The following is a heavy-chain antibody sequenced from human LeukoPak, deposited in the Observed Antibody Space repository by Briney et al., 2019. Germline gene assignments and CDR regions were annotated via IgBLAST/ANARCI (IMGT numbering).Heavy chain of an antibody. V-gene: IGHV4-39*01. CDR3: ARSDKIRLGEATFDY. CDR2: IYYSGST. J-gene: IGHJ4*02. D-gene: IGHD3-10*01. Sequence: PSETLSLTCTVSGGSISGSGYYWVWIRQPPGKGLEWIGSIYYSGSTYYNPSLKSRVTISVDTSKNQFSLKLSSVTAADTAVYYCARSDKIRLGEATFDYWGQGTLVTVSS. CDR1: GGSISGSGYY.